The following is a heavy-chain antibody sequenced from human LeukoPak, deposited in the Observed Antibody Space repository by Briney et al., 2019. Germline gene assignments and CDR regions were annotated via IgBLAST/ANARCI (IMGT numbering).Heavy chain of an antibody. CDR1: GYTFTSYG. CDR2: ISAYNGNT. Sequence: GASVKVSCKASGYTFTSYGIIWVRQAPGQGLEWMGWISAYNGNTNYAQKLQGRVTMTTDTSTSTAYMELRSLRSDDTAVHYCASSARPDFVVGLFYWGQGTLVTVSS. CDR3: ASSARPDFVVGLFY. V-gene: IGHV1-18*01. J-gene: IGHJ4*02. D-gene: IGHD6-6*01.